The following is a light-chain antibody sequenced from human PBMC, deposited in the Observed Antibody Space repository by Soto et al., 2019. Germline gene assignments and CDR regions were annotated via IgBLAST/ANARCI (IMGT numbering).Light chain of an antibody. CDR2: GAS. Sequence: EIVLTQSPGTLSLSPGERATLSCRASQSVSSSYLAWYQQKPGQPPRLLIYGASTRATVIPDRFSGRASGADFTLAISRLEPEDFAVYYCQQYGSSPPFTFGQGTKLEIK. CDR3: QQYGSSPPFT. CDR1: QSVSSSY. J-gene: IGKJ2*01. V-gene: IGKV3-20*01.